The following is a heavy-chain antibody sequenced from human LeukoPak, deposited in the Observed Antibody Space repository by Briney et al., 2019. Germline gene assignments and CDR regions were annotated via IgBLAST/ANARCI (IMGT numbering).Heavy chain of an antibody. V-gene: IGHV3-21*01. CDR1: GFTFISDS. D-gene: IGHD2-21*02. CDR2: MSRNSSYI. J-gene: IGHJ4*02. Sequence: GGSLRLSCAASGFTFISDSMNWVRQAPVKGLEWVSSMSRNSSYIYYADSVKGRFTISRDNAKNSLYLQMHSLRAEDTAVYYCATVNCGGDCYSPSYFDYWGQGALVTVS. CDR3: ATVNCGGDCYSPSYFDY.